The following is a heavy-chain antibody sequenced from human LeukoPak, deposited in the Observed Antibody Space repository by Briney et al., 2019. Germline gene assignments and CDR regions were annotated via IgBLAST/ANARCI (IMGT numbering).Heavy chain of an antibody. CDR3: AKSPYGSGSYYGWFDT. CDR2: ISSSGGST. CDR1: GFTFSSSD. V-gene: IGHV3-23*01. Sequence: PGGSLRLSCVASGFTFSSSDMNWVRQAPGKGLEWVSVISSSGGSTYYADSVKGRFTISRDNFKSTLYLQMNSLRAEDTAVYYCAKSPYGSGSYYGWFDTWGQGTLVTVSS. D-gene: IGHD3-10*01. J-gene: IGHJ5*02.